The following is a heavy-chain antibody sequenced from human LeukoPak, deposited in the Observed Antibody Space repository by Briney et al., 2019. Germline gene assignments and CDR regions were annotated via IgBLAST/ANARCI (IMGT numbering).Heavy chain of an antibody. Sequence: PGGSLRLSCAASGFTFSSYWMSWVRQAPGKGLEWVANINQDGSEKYYVDSVKGRFNISRDNAKNSLYLQMNSLRAENTAVYYCARGLSPPRYDSSGYYIFSGYYFDYWGQGTLVTVSS. CDR1: GFTFSSYW. J-gene: IGHJ4*02. V-gene: IGHV3-7*01. D-gene: IGHD3-22*01. CDR3: ARGLSPPRYDSSGYYIFSGYYFDY. CDR2: INQDGSEK.